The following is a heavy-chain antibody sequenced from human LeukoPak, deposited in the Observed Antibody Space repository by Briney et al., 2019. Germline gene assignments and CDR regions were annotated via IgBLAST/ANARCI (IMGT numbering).Heavy chain of an antibody. J-gene: IGHJ4*02. CDR3: ARDDNFQFDS. CDR2: INPNTGVT. CDR1: GYTFTAYY. V-gene: IGHV1-2*02. D-gene: IGHD1-1*01. Sequence: GASVKVSCKASGYTFTAYYMHWVRQAPGRGLEWVGWINPNTGVTNIAPKFQGRVTMTRDTSINTAYMVLGGLTFDDTAVHHCARDDNFQFDSWGQGTLVTVSS.